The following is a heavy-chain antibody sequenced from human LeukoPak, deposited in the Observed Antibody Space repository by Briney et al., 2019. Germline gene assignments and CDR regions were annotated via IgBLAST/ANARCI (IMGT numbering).Heavy chain of an antibody. CDR2: IYHSGST. Sequence: TSETLSLTCTVSGYSISSGYYWGWIRQPPGKGLEWIGSIYHSGSTYYNPSLKSRVTISIDTSKNQFSLRLTSVTAADTAVYYCARQTGSGLFILPGGQGTLVTVSS. D-gene: IGHD3/OR15-3a*01. V-gene: IGHV4-38-2*02. J-gene: IGHJ4*02. CDR3: ARQTGSGLFILP. CDR1: GYSISSGYY.